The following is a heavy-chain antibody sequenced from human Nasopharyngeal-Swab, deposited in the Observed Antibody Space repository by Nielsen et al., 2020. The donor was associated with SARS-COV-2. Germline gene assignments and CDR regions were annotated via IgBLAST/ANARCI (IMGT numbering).Heavy chain of an antibody. CDR2: ISSSSSYI. Sequence: GGSLRLSCAASGFTFSSYSMNWVRQAPGKGLEWVSSISSSSSYIYYADSVKGRFTISRDNAKNSLYLQMSSLRAEDTAVHYCAAAIWFGELLGSYWGQGTLVTVSS. V-gene: IGHV3-21*04. CDR1: GFTFSSYS. CDR3: AAAIWFGELLGSY. J-gene: IGHJ4*02. D-gene: IGHD3-10*01.